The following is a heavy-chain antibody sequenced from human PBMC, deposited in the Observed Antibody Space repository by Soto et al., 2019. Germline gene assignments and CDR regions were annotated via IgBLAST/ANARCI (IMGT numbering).Heavy chain of an antibody. CDR2: ISPYSGYT. Sequence: ASVKVSCKGFGYSFMKYGINWVRQAPGQGLEWVGWISPYSGYTHSAQKFHGRLTLTTDTAASTAYMELRILSSDDTAFYYCATSSDWSPLLDYWGQGTLVTVSS. CDR3: ATSSDWSPLLDY. D-gene: IGHD6-19*01. V-gene: IGHV1-18*01. CDR1: GYSFMKYG. J-gene: IGHJ4*02.